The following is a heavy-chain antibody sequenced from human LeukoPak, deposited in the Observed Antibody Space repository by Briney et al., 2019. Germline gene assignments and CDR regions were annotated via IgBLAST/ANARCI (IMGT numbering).Heavy chain of an antibody. D-gene: IGHD1-26*01. CDR2: IYNSGST. CDR1: GGSISIFY. CDR3: TRDRELGF. J-gene: IGHJ4*02. V-gene: IGHV4-59*01. Sequence: SETLSLTCAVSGGSISIFYWNWIRQPPGKGLEWIGSIYNSGSTTYNPSLKSRVTISGDTSKNQFSLKLTSVTAADTAVYYCTRDRELGFWGQGTLVTVSS.